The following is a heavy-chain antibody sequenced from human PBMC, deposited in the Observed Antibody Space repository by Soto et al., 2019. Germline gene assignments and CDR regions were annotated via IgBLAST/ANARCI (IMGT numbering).Heavy chain of an antibody. J-gene: IGHJ3*02. D-gene: IGHD3-10*01. V-gene: IGHV1-69*06. CDR2: TIPVFNTA. Sequence: QVQLEQSGAVVKKPGSSVKVSCKASGGTLSDHGVAWLRQARGQGLEWMGGTIPVFNTAKYAQKFQGRVTVTADKFTNIAYMELSSLRSEDTAFYFCARGVYGSGNYYTGPSAFDIWGQGTMVIVSS. CDR3: ARGVYGSGNYYTGPSAFDI. CDR1: GGTLSDHG.